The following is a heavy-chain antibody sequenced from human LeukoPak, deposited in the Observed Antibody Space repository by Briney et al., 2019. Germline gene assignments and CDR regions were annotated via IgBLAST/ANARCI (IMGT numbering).Heavy chain of an antibody. CDR1: GDSIGSYY. V-gene: IGHV4-4*07. J-gene: IGHJ2*01. CDR2: INTSGTT. CDR3: ARRAVAEWYFDL. Sequence: SETLSLTCTVSGDSIGSYYWSWIRQPAGKGLEWIGRINTSGTTAYNPSLKRRVTMSVDTSKNQFSLKLTSVTAADTAVYYCARRAVAEWYFDLWGRGTLVTVSS. D-gene: IGHD6-19*01.